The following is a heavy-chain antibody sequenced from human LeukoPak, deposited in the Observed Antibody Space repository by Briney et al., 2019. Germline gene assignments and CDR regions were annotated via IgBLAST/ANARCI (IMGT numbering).Heavy chain of an antibody. D-gene: IGHD2-15*01. Sequence: GESLKISCKGSGYSFTSYWIGWVRQMPGKVLEWMGISYPGDSDTRYSPSFQGQVTISADKSISTAYLQWSSLKASDTAMYYCARCIPGYCSGGSCSNWFDPWGQGTLVTVSS. V-gene: IGHV5-51*01. J-gene: IGHJ5*02. CDR1: GYSFTSYW. CDR2: SYPGDSDT. CDR3: ARCIPGYCSGGSCSNWFDP.